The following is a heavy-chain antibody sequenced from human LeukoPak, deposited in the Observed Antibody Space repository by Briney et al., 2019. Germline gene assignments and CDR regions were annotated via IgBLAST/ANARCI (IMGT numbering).Heavy chain of an antibody. CDR1: GGSISSSSYY. V-gene: IGHV4-39*01. J-gene: IGHJ5*02. Sequence: KPSETLSLTCTVSGGSISSSSYYWGWIRQPPGKGLEWIGNIYYSGGTYYNPSLESRVTISVDTSKNQFSLKLSSVTAADTAVYYCARGLRRRSMIVVPRRAHWFDPWGQGTLVTVSS. CDR3: ARGLRRRSMIVVPRRAHWFDP. D-gene: IGHD3-22*01. CDR2: IYYSGGT.